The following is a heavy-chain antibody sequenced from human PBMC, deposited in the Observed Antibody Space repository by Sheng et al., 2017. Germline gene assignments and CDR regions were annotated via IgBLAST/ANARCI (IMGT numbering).Heavy chain of an antibody. Sequence: EMQLVESGGGLVQPGGSLRLSCAASGFSLSNYAVTWVRQAPGKGLEWVSGVSGSGGSTNYADSVKGRFAISRDNSKNTLYLQMNSLRAEDTAVYYCAKEVGASKWGLYYYGMDVWGQGTTVTVSS. CDR2: VSGSGGST. J-gene: IGHJ6*02. CDR1: GFSLSNYA. CDR3: AKEVGASKWGLYYYGMDV. D-gene: IGHD1-26*01. V-gene: IGHV3-23*04.